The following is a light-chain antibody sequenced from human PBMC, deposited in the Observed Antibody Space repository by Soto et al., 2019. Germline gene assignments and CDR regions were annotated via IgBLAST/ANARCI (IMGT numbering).Light chain of an antibody. CDR3: QQYDSSWT. V-gene: IGKV3-20*01. Sequence: EIVLTQSPGTLSLSPGERATLSCRASQSVSSSYLAWYQQKPGQAPRLLIYGASSRATDIPDRFSGSGSGTDFTLTISRLEPEDFAVYYCQQYDSSWTFGQGTKVDI. J-gene: IGKJ1*01. CDR2: GAS. CDR1: QSVSSSY.